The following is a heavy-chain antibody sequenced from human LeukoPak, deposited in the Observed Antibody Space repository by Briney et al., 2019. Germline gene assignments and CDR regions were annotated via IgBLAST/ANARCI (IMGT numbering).Heavy chain of an antibody. CDR1: GFTFSSYG. CDR2: IWYDGSNK. Sequence: GRSLRLSCAASGFTFSSYGMHWVRQAPGKGLEWVAVIWYDGSNKYYADSVKGRFTISRDNSKNTLYLQMNSLRAEETAVYYCARDCSGGSCDAFDIWGQGTMVTVSS. V-gene: IGHV3-33*01. CDR3: ARDCSGGSCDAFDI. D-gene: IGHD2-15*01. J-gene: IGHJ3*02.